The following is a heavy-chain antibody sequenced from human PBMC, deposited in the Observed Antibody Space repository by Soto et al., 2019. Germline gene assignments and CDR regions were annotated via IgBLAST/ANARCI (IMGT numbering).Heavy chain of an antibody. Sequence: SVKFSCKASGGTFSSYAISWVRQAPGQGLEWMGGIIPIFGTANYAQKFQGRVTITADKSTSTAYMELSSLRSEDTAVYYCAILAATPYDAFDTWGQGTMVTVSS. V-gene: IGHV1-69*06. D-gene: IGHD2-15*01. CDR1: GGTFSSYA. CDR3: AILAATPYDAFDT. CDR2: IIPIFGTA. J-gene: IGHJ3*02.